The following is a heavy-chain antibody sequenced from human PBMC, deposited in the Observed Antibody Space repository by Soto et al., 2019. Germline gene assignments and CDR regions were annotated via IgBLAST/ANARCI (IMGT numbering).Heavy chain of an antibody. V-gene: IGHV1-18*01. CDR3: ASDLIAGTRYSDGMDV. CDR2: ISAYNGNT. CDR1: GYTFTSYG. Sequence: QVQLVQSGAEVKKPGASVEVSCKASGYTFTSYGISWVRQAPGQGLEWMGWISAYNGNTNYAQKLQGRVTMTTDTSTSTADVELRSLRSDDTAVYSCASDLIAGTRYSDGMDVGGQGTTVTVSS. J-gene: IGHJ6*02. D-gene: IGHD6-13*01.